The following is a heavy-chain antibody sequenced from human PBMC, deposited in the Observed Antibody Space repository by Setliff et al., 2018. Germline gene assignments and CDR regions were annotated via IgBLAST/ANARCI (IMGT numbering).Heavy chain of an antibody. Sequence: LSLTCTVSGGSISSHYWSWIRQPPGKGLEWIGSIYYSGSTNYNPSLKSRVTISLDTSRNQYSLKLRSVTAADTAVYYCARVRKGYSGYDFGDYWGQGTLVTVSS. CDR3: ARVRKGYSGYDFGDY. J-gene: IGHJ4*02. CDR2: IYYSGST. D-gene: IGHD5-12*01. V-gene: IGHV4-59*11. CDR1: GGSISSHY.